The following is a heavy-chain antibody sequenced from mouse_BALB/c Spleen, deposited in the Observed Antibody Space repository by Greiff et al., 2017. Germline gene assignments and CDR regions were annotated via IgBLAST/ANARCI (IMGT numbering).Heavy chain of an antibody. CDR2: ISSGGSYT. D-gene: IGHD1-1*01. J-gene: IGHJ2*01. CDR1: GFTFSSYA. V-gene: IGHV5-9-3*01. CDR3: ARHDYYGSNYFDY. Sequence: EVQLVESGGGLVKPGGSLKLSCAASGFTFSSYAMSWVRQTPEKRLEWVATISSGGSYTYYPDSVKGRFTISRDNAKNTLYLQMSSLRSEDTAMYYCARHDYYGSNYFDYWGQGTTLTVSS.